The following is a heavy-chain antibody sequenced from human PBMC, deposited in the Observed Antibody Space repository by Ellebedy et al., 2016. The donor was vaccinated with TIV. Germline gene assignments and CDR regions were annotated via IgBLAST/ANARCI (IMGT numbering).Heavy chain of an antibody. J-gene: IGHJ5*02. CDR3: ARRGSYGDYAVQINSWFDT. Sequence: GESLKISCAASGFSFRSYWMSWVRQAPGKGLEWVANIYQDGGVQYYVDSVKGRFTISRDNADNSLFLQMNSLRAEETAVYYYARRGSYGDYAVQINSWFDTWGRGTLVAVSS. V-gene: IGHV3-7*01. CDR1: GFSFRSYW. D-gene: IGHD4-17*01. CDR2: IYQDGGVQ.